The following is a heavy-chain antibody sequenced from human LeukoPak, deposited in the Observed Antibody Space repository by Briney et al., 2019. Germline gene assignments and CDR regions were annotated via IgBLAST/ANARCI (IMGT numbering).Heavy chain of an antibody. J-gene: IGHJ4*02. Sequence: GGSLRLSCVVSGFNFDNFAMHWVRQPLGKGLEWVAVISHDGRTKYYADSMKGRITISRDNSKNTLFLQMNSLRAEDTAVYYCARVEIVVVVAAPEYWGQGTLVTVSS. CDR2: ISHDGRTK. CDR1: GFNFDNFA. CDR3: ARVEIVVVVAAPEY. V-gene: IGHV3-30*04. D-gene: IGHD2-15*01.